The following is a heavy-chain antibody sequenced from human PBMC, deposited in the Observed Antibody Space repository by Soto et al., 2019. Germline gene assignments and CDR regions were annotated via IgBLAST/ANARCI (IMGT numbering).Heavy chain of an antibody. D-gene: IGHD4-4*01. V-gene: IGHV3-23*04. J-gene: IGHJ6*02. CDR2: ISGSGGST. CDR3: AKGITVTTYYYYYYGMDV. CDR1: GFTFSSYA. Sequence: VQLVESGGGLVQPGGSLRLSCAASGFTFSSYAMSWVRQAPGKGLEWVSAISGSGGSTYYADSVKGRFTISRDNSKNTLYLQMNSLRAEDTAVYYCAKGITVTTYYYYYYGMDVWGQGTTVTVSS.